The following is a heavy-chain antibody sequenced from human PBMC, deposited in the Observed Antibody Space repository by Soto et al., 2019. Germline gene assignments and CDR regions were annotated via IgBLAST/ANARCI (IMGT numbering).Heavy chain of an antibody. D-gene: IGHD1-26*01. J-gene: IGHJ4*02. V-gene: IGHV3-23*01. Sequence: DVQLLESGGGLVQPGGSLRLSCAASGFTFRGSAFSWVRQAPGKGLEWVSAISASGGNTYYADSVKGRFTISRDNSRNTLFLQMNTLRSEDTAVYYCARGRDGYYPLGGYWGQGTSVTVSS. CDR1: GFTFRGSA. CDR2: ISASGGNT. CDR3: ARGRDGYYPLGGY.